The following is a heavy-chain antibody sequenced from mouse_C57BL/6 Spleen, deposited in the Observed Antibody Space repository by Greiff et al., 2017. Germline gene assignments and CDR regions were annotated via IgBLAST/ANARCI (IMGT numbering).Heavy chain of an antibody. CDR1: GFTFSSYA. CDR3: TREGYGSSPWYFDV. Sequence: EVQGVESGEGLVKPGGSLKLSCAASGFTFSSYAMSWVRQTPEKRLEWVAYISSGGDYIYYADTVKGRFTISRDNARNTLYLQMSSLKSEDTAMXYCTREGYGSSPWYFDVWGTGTTVTVSS. J-gene: IGHJ1*03. D-gene: IGHD1-1*01. V-gene: IGHV5-9-1*02. CDR2: ISSGGDYI.